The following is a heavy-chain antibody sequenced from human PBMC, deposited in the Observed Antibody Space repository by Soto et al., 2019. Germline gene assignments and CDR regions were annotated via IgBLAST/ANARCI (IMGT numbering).Heavy chain of an antibody. CDR1: GGSISSGGYA. CDR2: IYHSGST. CDR3: ASSAPRNYYFDY. J-gene: IGHJ4*02. Sequence: QLQLQESGSGLVKPSQTLSLTCAVSGGSISSGGYAWSCILQPPGKGLEWIGYIYHSGSTYYNPSLKSRVTISVDRSKNQFSLKLSSVTAADTAVYYCASSAPRNYYFDYWGQGTLVTVSS. V-gene: IGHV4-30-2*01.